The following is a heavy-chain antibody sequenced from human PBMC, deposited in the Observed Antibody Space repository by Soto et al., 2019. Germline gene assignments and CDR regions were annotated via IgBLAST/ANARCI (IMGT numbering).Heavy chain of an antibody. J-gene: IGHJ2*01. Sequence: QVQLVQSAAEVKTPGASVKVSCKASDYTFTSYGVTWVRQAPGQGLEWMGWISGKNGNTNYAQRFKGRFTMTTDTSSSTTYMELRCLTPDDTAVYYCARGVRTESSWYCYFDLWRPGSLVTVSS. V-gene: IGHV1-18*01. CDR1: DYTFTSYG. CDR3: ARGVRTESSWYCYFDL. CDR2: ISGKNGNT. D-gene: IGHD6-13*01.